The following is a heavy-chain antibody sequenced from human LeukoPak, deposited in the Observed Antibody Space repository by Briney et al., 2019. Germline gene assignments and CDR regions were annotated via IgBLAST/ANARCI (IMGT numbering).Heavy chain of an antibody. Sequence: GASVKVSCKASGYTFTGYYMHWVRQAPGQGLEWMGWINPNSGGTNYAQKFQGRVTMTRDTSTSTAYMELSRLRSDDTAVYYCARESGRGVWFDPWGQGTLVTVSS. CDR1: GYTFTGYY. CDR3: ARESGRGVWFDP. J-gene: IGHJ5*02. V-gene: IGHV1-2*02. CDR2: INPNSGGT. D-gene: IGHD6-25*01.